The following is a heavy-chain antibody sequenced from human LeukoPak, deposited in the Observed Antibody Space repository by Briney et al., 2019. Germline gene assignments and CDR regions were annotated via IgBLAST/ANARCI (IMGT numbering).Heavy chain of an antibody. CDR3: ARDGIVGSPLFKFDY. CDR2: ISFDGGNK. CDR1: GFTFNNHA. Sequence: GGSLRLSCAASGFTFNNHAIHWVRQAPGKGLEWVAIISFDGGNKYYADSVKGRFTISRDNSKNTLYLQMNSLIAEDTAVYYCARDGIVGSPLFKFDYWGQGTLVTVSS. V-gene: IGHV3-30-3*01. J-gene: IGHJ4*02. D-gene: IGHD1-26*01.